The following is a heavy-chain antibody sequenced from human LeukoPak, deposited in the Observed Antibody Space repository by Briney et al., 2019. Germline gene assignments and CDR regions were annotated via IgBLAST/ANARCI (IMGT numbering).Heavy chain of an antibody. Sequence: GGSLRLSCAASGFTFSSYGMHWVRQAPGKGLEWVAVIWYDGSNKYYADSVKGRFTISRDNSKNTLYLQMNSLRAEDTAVYYCAKRSGIAAAGTGFHWGQGTLVTVSS. CDR3: AKRSGIAAAGTGFH. J-gene: IGHJ4*02. CDR2: IWYDGSNK. CDR1: GFTFSSYG. D-gene: IGHD6-13*01. V-gene: IGHV3-30*02.